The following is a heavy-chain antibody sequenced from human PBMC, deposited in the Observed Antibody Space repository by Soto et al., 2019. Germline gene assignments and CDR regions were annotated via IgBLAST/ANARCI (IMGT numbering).Heavy chain of an antibody. V-gene: IGHV1-46*01. D-gene: IGHD3-10*01. CDR3: ARAAGRFGELYSFDP. Sequence: QVQLVHSGAEVKKPGASVKVSCKASGYTCTSYNMHWVRQAPGQGLEWVGMINPLGFSTTYAQKYRGRVTMTRDTSTRIVNMELTNLRSEDTAVYYCARAAGRFGELYSFDPWGQGTLVTVSS. J-gene: IGHJ5*02. CDR1: GYTCTSYN. CDR2: INPLGFST.